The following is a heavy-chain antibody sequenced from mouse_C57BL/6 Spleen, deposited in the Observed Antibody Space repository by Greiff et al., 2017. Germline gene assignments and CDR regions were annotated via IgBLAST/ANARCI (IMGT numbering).Heavy chain of an antibody. CDR3: ASLAYPYAMDY. CDR1: GYAFSSSW. D-gene: IGHD2-10*01. V-gene: IGHV1-82*01. CDR2: IYPGDGDT. Sequence: VQLQQSGPELVKPGASVKISCKASGYAFSSSWMNWVKQRPGKGLEWIGRIYPGDGDTNYNGKFKGKATLTADKSSSTAYMQLSSLTSEDSAVYFCASLAYPYAMDYWGQGTSVTVSS. J-gene: IGHJ4*01.